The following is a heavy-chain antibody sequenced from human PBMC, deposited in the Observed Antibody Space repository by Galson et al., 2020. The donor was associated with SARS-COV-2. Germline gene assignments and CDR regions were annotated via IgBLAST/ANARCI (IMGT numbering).Heavy chain of an antibody. V-gene: IGHV3-30*09. J-gene: IGHJ6*02. CDR1: GFLLTNIA. Sequence: GGSLRLPCQASGFLLTNIALPWVRQPQGKGLEWVAFVPYDGGLKSYTNSVQGRFVISRDNSKDTLFLQMNSVRPEDTATYYCAREFSVINSEDLVPGIDLVAGMDVWGQGARVIGSS. CDR2: VPYDGGLK. D-gene: IGHD3-10*01. CDR3: AREFSVINSEDLVPGIDLVAGMDV.